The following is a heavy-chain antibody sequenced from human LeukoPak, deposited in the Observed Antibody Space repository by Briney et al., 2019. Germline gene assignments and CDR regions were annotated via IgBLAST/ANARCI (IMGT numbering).Heavy chain of an antibody. J-gene: IGHJ5*02. CDR2: ISNDGGGT. Sequence: GGSLRLSCAAPGFIFNNSGLIWVRQAPGKGLEWVSAISNDGGGTNYADFVKGRFTISRDNSKNTLFLQMNSLRAEDTALYYCAKGSSGYFVDLWGQGTLVTVSS. V-gene: IGHV3-23*01. CDR3: AKGSSGYFVDL. CDR1: GFIFNNSG. D-gene: IGHD3-22*01.